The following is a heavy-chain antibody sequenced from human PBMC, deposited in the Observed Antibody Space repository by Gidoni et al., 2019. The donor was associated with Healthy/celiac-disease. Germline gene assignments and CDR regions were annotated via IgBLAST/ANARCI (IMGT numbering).Heavy chain of an antibody. CDR1: GFIFSSYG. V-gene: IGHV3-33*01. CDR3: ARESVGFDS. CDR2: IWYDGSNK. J-gene: IGHJ5*01. Sequence: QVQLVESGGGVVQPGSSLRPSWAASGFIFSSYGMHWVRQAPGQGLEWVAVIWYDGSNKYFADSVKGRFTISRDNSKNMLYLQMNSLRAEDTAVYYCARESVGFDSWGQGTLVTVSS.